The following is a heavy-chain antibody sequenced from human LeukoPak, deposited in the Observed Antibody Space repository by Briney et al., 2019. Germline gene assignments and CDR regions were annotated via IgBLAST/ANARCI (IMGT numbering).Heavy chain of an antibody. CDR1: GFTFSGSA. Sequence: GGSLRLSCAASGFTFSGSAMHWVRQASGKGLEWVGRIRSKANSYATAYAASVKGRFTISRDDSKNTAYLQMNSPKTEDTAVYYCTRHYGLLWFGEPNFDYWGQGTLVTVSS. J-gene: IGHJ4*02. CDR3: TRHYGLLWFGEPNFDY. D-gene: IGHD3-10*01. CDR2: IRSKANSYAT. V-gene: IGHV3-73*01.